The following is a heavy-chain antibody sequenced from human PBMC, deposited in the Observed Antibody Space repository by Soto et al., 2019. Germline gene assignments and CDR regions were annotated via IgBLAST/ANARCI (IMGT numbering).Heavy chain of an antibody. J-gene: IGHJ4*02. CDR3: ARVTAGSGSYYFDY. D-gene: IGHD3-10*01. CDR2: TRNKANSYTT. Sequence: GGSLRLSCAASGFTFSDHYMDWFRQAPGKGLEWVGRTRNKANSYTTEYAASVKGRFTISRDDSKNSLYLQMNSLKTEDTAVYYCARVTAGSGSYYFDYWGQGTLVTVSS. V-gene: IGHV3-72*01. CDR1: GFTFSDHY.